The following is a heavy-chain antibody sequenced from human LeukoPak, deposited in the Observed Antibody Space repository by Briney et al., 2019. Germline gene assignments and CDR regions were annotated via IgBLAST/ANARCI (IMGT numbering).Heavy chain of an antibody. Sequence: ASVKVSCKVSGYTLTELSMHWVRQAPGKGLEWMGGFDPEDGETIYAQKFQGRVTMTEDTSTDTAYMELSSLRSEDTAVYYCATALSLLWFLHAFDIWGQGTMVTVSS. CDR3: ATALSLLWFLHAFDI. D-gene: IGHD3-10*01. J-gene: IGHJ3*02. CDR1: GYTLTELS. V-gene: IGHV1-24*01. CDR2: FDPEDGET.